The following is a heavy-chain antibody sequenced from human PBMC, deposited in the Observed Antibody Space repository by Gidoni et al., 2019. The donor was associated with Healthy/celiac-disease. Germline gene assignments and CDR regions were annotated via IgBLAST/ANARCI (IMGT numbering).Heavy chain of an antibody. CDR3: ARRGISIAFDI. CDR2: IYYSGST. J-gene: IGHJ3*02. Sequence: QLQLQESGPGLVKPSETLSLTCTVSGCSISSSSYYWGWIRQPPGKGLEWIGSIYYSGSTYYNPSLKSRVTISVDTSKNQFSLKLSSVTAADTAVYYCARRGISIAFDIWGQGTMVTVSS. CDR1: GCSISSSSYY. V-gene: IGHV4-39*01. D-gene: IGHD3-3*02.